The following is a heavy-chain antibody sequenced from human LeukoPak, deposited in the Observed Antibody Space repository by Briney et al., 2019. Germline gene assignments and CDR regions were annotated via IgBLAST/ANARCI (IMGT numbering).Heavy chain of an antibody. D-gene: IGHD3-22*01. Sequence: SETLSLTCTVSGASISSYYWSWFRRPPGKGLEWIAYIFPSGSINFNPSLKSRVSTSVDGSKNNFSLYLSSVTAADTAVYYCARRRDETATAAGYYHMDVWGKGTTVTVSS. CDR1: GASISSYY. V-gene: IGHV4-4*09. CDR2: IFPSGSI. CDR3: ARRRDETATAAGYYHMDV. J-gene: IGHJ6*03.